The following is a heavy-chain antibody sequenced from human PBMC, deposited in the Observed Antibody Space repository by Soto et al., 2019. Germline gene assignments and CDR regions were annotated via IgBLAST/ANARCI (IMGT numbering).Heavy chain of an antibody. CDR2: INTDGSTT. CDR3: ARVLTVTTEG. D-gene: IGHD4-17*01. Sequence: EVQLVESGGGLVQPGGSLRLSCAASGLTFSSYWMHWVRQAPGKGLVWVSRINTDGSTTNYADSVKGRFTISRDNAKNTLDLQMNSLRAEDTAVYYCARVLTVTTEGWGQGTLVTVSS. J-gene: IGHJ4*02. CDR1: GLTFSSYW. V-gene: IGHV3-74*01.